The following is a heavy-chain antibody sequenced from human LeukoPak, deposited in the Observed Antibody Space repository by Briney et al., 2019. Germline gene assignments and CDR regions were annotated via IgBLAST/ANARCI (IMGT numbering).Heavy chain of an antibody. CDR3: ARAPGVWGSYRPRSDAFDI. D-gene: IGHD3-16*02. Sequence: SETLSLTCAVYGGSFSGYYWSWLRQPPGKGLEWIGEINHSGSTNYNPSLKSRVTISVDTSKNQFSLKLSSVTAADTAVYYCARAPGVWGSYRPRSDAFDIWGQGTMVTVSS. V-gene: IGHV4-34*01. CDR1: GGSFSGYY. J-gene: IGHJ3*02. CDR2: INHSGST.